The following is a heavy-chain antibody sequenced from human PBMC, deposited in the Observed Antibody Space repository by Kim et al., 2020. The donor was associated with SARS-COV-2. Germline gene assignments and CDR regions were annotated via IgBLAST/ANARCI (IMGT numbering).Heavy chain of an antibody. D-gene: IGHD3-22*01. J-gene: IGHJ3*02. CDR1: GGSISSGSYY. CDR2: IYTSGST. CDR3: ARDHYYDSSGYYPGAFDI. V-gene: IGHV4-61*02. Sequence: SETLSLTCTVSGGSISSGSYYWSWIRQPAGKGLEWIGRIYTSGSTNYNPSLKSRVTISVDTSKNQFSLKLSSVTAADTAVYYCARDHYYDSSGYYPGAFDIWGQGTMVTVSS.